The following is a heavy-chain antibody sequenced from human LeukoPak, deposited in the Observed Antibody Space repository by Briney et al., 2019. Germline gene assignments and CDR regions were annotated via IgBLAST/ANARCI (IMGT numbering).Heavy chain of an antibody. V-gene: IGHV4-30-2*01. CDR2: IYHSGST. CDR1: GGSISSGGYY. Sequence: SSETLSLTCTVSGGSISSGGYYWSWIRQPPGKGLEWIGYIYHSGSTYYNPSLKSRVTISVDRSKNQFSLKLSSLTAADTAVYYCASGSSPGYFDYWGQGTLATVSS. D-gene: IGHD1-26*01. J-gene: IGHJ4*02. CDR3: ASGSSPGYFDY.